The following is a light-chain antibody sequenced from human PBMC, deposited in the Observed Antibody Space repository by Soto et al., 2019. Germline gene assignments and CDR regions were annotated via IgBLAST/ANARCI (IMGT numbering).Light chain of an antibody. Sequence: QSALTQPASVSGSPGQSITISCTGTSSDIGSYDYVSWYQHHPGKVPRLMLYDVTHRPSGVSNRFSGSKSGNTASLSISGRQAEDEADYYCSSYTTTTTVVFGGGTKVTVL. CDR2: DVT. CDR1: SSDIGSYDY. CDR3: SSYTTTTTVV. J-gene: IGLJ2*01. V-gene: IGLV2-14*03.